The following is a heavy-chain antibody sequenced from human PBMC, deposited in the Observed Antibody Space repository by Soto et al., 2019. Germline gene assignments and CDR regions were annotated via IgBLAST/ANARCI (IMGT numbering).Heavy chain of an antibody. Sequence: QVQLQESGPGLVKPSQTLSLTCIVSGGSINSGGYYWSWIRQHPGRGLEWVGYIYYSGTTYYNPSLQNRVSISRDTSKNQFSLRLSSVTAADTAVYYCARRVVSSGYFDYWGQGTLVTVSS. J-gene: IGHJ4*02. CDR1: GGSINSGGYY. D-gene: IGHD2-21*01. V-gene: IGHV4-31*03. CDR2: IYYSGTT. CDR3: ARRVVSSGYFDY.